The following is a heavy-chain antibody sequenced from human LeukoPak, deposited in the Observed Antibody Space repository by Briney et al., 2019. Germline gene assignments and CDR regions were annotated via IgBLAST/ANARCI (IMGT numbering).Heavy chain of an antibody. Sequence: SETLSLTCTVSGGSISSYYWSWIRQPPGKGLEWIGYIYYSGSTNYNPSLKSRVTISVDTSKNQLSLKLSSVTAADTAVYYCARGSYYYGSGSYSRKNDYWGQGTLVTVSS. V-gene: IGHV4-59*12. D-gene: IGHD3-10*01. CDR2: IYYSGST. J-gene: IGHJ4*02. CDR3: ARGSYYYGSGSYSRKNDY. CDR1: GGSISSYY.